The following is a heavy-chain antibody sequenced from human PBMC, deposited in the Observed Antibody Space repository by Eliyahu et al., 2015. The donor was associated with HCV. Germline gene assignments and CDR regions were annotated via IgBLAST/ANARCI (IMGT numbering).Heavy chain of an antibody. CDR1: GGSISSGSYY. CDR2: IYTSGST. D-gene: IGHD2-15*01. Sequence: QVQLQESGPGLVKPSQTLSLTXTVSGGSISSGSYYWSWIRQPAGKGLEWIGRIYTSGSTNYNPSLKSRVTISVDTSKNQFSLKLSSVTAADTAVYYCARDGGAGGAFDIWGQGTMVTVSS. CDR3: ARDGGAGGAFDI. V-gene: IGHV4-61*02. J-gene: IGHJ3*02.